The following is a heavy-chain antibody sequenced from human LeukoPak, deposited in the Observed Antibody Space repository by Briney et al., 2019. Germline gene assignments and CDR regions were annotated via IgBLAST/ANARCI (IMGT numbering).Heavy chain of an antibody. Sequence: GGSLRLSCAASGFTFSSYGMHWVRQAPGKGLEWVAVIWYDGSNKYYADSVKGRFTISRDNSKNTLYLQMNSLRAEDTAVYYCARGSSVGAPDYWGQGTLVTVPS. CDR2: IWYDGSNK. CDR3: ARGSSVGAPDY. V-gene: IGHV3-33*01. CDR1: GFTFSSYG. D-gene: IGHD1-26*01. J-gene: IGHJ4*02.